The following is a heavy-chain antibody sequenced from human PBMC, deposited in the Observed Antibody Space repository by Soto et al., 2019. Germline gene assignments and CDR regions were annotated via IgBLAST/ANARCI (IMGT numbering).Heavy chain of an antibody. CDR1: GGSMRGYF. Sequence: SETLSLTCTVSGGSMRGYFWTWMRQPPGKGLEWIGYIYYTGRTNYNPSLKSRLTISVDTSNNQFSLRLDSVTAADTAVYYCARDPGYSSSPANWFDPWGQGTLVTVSS. CDR3: ARDPGYSSSPANWFDP. D-gene: IGHD5-18*01. CDR2: IYYTGRT. V-gene: IGHV4-59*01. J-gene: IGHJ5*02.